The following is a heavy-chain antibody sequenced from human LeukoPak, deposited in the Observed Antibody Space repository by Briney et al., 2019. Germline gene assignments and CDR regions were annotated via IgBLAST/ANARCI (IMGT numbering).Heavy chain of an antibody. Sequence: GGSLRLSCAASGFTFSSYSMNSVRQAPGKGLEWVSSISSSSSYIYYADSVKGRFTISRDNAKNSLYLQMNSLRAEDTAVYYCARTYMIVVVNYMDVWGKGTTVTVSS. CDR1: GFTFSSYS. CDR3: ARTYMIVVVNYMDV. CDR2: ISSSSSYI. D-gene: IGHD3-22*01. V-gene: IGHV3-21*01. J-gene: IGHJ6*03.